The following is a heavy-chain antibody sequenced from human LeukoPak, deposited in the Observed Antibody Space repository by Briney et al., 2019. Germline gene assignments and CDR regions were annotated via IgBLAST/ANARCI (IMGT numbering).Heavy chain of an antibody. D-gene: IGHD3-10*01. V-gene: IGHV3-23*01. Sequence: TGGSLRLPCAASGFTFSSYAMSWVRQAPGKGLEWVSAISGSGGSTYYADSVKGRFTISRDNSKNTLYLQMNSLRAEDTAVYYCAKGARTPINYYGSGSPPVGYFDYWGQGTLVTVSS. CDR3: AKGARTPINYYGSGSPPVGYFDY. J-gene: IGHJ4*02. CDR1: GFTFSSYA. CDR2: ISGSGGST.